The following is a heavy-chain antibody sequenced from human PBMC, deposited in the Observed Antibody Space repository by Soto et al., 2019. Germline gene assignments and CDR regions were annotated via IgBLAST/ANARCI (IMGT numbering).Heavy chain of an antibody. D-gene: IGHD2-8*01. V-gene: IGHV1-18*01. CDR1: GYTITKFG. CDR3: ARTINRYCTIDICLSPYDSYGLDV. Sequence: QVQLVQSGAEMKKPGASVKVSCKASGYTITKFGISWVRQAPGQGLEWMGWISAHRSHTKYAQKFQGRVTMTTDTSTNTAYMALRSLRSDDSGVFYCARTINRYCTIDICLSPYDSYGLDVWGQGTTVSVPS. J-gene: IGHJ6*02. CDR2: ISAHRSHT.